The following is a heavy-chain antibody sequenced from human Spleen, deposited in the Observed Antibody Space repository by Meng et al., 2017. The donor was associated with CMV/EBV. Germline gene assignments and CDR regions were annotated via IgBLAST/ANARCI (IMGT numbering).Heavy chain of an antibody. CDR3: ARDFMAGYYDSSGYYYYYYGMDV. Sequence: GGSLRLSCAASGFTFSSYWMHWVRQAPGKGLVWVSRINSDGRSTSYADSVKGRFTISRDNAKNTLYLQMNSLRAEDTAVYYCARDFMAGYYDSSGYYYYYYGMDVWGQGTTVTVSS. J-gene: IGHJ6*02. CDR2: INSDGRST. CDR1: GFTFSSYW. D-gene: IGHD3-22*01. V-gene: IGHV3-74*01.